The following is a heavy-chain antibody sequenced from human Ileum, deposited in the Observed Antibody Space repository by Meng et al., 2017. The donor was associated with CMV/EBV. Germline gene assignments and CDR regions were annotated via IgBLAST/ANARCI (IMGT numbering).Heavy chain of an antibody. Sequence: GGSLRLSCAAAGFTLGDYWMSWVRQAPGKGLEWVADIKQDGSKKYYAASVKGRFNISRDNAKRSLYLQMNSLRVEDTSVYYCASLWEGGYWGQGTLVTVSS. D-gene: IGHD1-26*01. CDR3: ASLWEGGY. V-gene: IGHV3-7*01. J-gene: IGHJ4*02. CDR1: GFTLGDYW. CDR2: IKQDGSKK.